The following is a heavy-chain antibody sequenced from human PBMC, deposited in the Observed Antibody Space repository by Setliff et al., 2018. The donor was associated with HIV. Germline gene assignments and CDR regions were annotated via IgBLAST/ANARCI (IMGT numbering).Heavy chain of an antibody. CDR1: GYTFTSYT. Sequence: ASVKVSCKSSGYTFTSYTMHWVRQAPGQRLEWMGRINAGNGNTKYSQKFQGRVTITWDTSATTAYMELSSLRSEDTAVYYCARDHRPNYYDNSGSPGYWGQGTLVTVSS. CDR3: ARDHRPNYYDNSGSPGY. CDR2: INAGNGNT. V-gene: IGHV1-3*01. J-gene: IGHJ4*02. D-gene: IGHD3-22*01.